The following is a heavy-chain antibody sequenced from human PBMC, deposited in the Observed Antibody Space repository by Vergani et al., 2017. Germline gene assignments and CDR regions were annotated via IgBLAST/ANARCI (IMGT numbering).Heavy chain of an antibody. Sequence: QVQLQESGPGLVKPSQTLSLTCTVSGGSISSGSYYWSWIRQPAGKGLEWIGRIYTSGSTNYNPSLKSRVTISVDTSKNQFSLKLSSVTAADTAVYYCAGGIAAAGPLYYYYMDVWGKGTTVTVSS. J-gene: IGHJ6*03. V-gene: IGHV4-61*02. CDR1: GGSISSGSYY. CDR3: AGGIAAAGPLYYYYMDV. D-gene: IGHD6-13*01. CDR2: IYTSGST.